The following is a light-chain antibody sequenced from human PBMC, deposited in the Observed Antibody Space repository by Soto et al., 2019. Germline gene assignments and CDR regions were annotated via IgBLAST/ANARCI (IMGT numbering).Light chain of an antibody. CDR3: QQYNSCSPT. CDR2: KAS. J-gene: IGKJ1*01. V-gene: IGKV1-5*03. CDR1: QSISVW. Sequence: DIQMTQSPSTLSASVGDRVTITCRASQSISVWLAWYQQKAGKAPNLLIYKASRLESGVPSRFSGSGSETDFTLTISGLQPGDSATYYRQQYNSCSPTFGQGTKVEVK.